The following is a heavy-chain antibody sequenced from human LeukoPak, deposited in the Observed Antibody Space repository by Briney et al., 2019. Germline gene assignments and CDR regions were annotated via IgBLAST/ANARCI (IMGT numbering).Heavy chain of an antibody. J-gene: IGHJ4*02. CDR2: ISGSGGST. CDR1: GFNFRSYA. Sequence: GGSLRLSCAASGFNFRSYAMSWVRQAPGKGREGGSGISGSGGSTYYADSVKGRFTISTDNSRNTLYLQMNSPRAEDTAVYYCAILPGYSSGWYEVNYWGQGTLVTVSS. CDR3: AILPGYSSGWYEVNY. D-gene: IGHD6-13*01. V-gene: IGHV3-23*01.